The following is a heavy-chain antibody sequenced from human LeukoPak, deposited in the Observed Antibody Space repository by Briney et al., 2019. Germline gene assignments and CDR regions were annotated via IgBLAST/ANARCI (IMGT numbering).Heavy chain of an antibody. Sequence: GGSLRLSCRTSGFTIRSYAMNWVRQAPGKGLEWVSGLSGIGDRTYYADSVKGRFTISRDNAKKTVYLQMNSLRAGDTAIYFCAKDKNYDFWGGYYEGSYGLDVWGQGTTVSVSS. D-gene: IGHD3-3*01. J-gene: IGHJ6*02. V-gene: IGHV3-23*01. CDR2: LSGIGDRT. CDR3: AKDKNYDFWGGYYEGSYGLDV. CDR1: GFTIRSYA.